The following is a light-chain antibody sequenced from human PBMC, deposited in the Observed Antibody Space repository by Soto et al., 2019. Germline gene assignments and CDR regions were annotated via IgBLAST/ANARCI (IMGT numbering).Light chain of an antibody. V-gene: IGKV3-15*01. CDR1: QSVGSN. CDR2: GAS. Sequence: EIVMTQSPATLSVSPGDRATLSCRASQSVGSNLAWYQQKPGQAPRLLIYGASTRATGIPGRFSASGSGTEFTLTISSLQSEDFVVYYCQQSDNWPPWTSGQGTKVEIK. J-gene: IGKJ1*01. CDR3: QQSDNWPPWT.